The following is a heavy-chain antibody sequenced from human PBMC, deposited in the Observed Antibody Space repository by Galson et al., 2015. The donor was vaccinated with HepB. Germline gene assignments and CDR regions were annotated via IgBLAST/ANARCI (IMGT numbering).Heavy chain of an antibody. V-gene: IGHV3-21*04. J-gene: IGHJ4*02. CDR3: AKAHPYGSRTSCYYDY. Sequence: SLRLSCAASGFTFSSYSMNWVRQAPGKGLEWVSSISSSSSYIYYADSVKGRFTISRDNAKNSLYLQMNSLRAEDTAVYYCAKAHPYGSRTSCYYDYWGQGTLVTVSS. CDR1: GFTFSSYS. CDR2: ISSSSSYI. D-gene: IGHD2-2*01.